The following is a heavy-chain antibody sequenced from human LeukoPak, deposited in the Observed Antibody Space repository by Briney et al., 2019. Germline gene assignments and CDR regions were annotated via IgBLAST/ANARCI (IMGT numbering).Heavy chain of an antibody. CDR3: ARVWYGSGSLYYYYYYMDV. Sequence: SGGSLRLSCAASGFTVSSNYMSWVRQAPGKGLEWVSVIYSGGRTYYADSVKGRFTISRDNSKNTLYLQMNSLRAEDTAVYYCARVWYGSGSLYYYYYYMDVWGKGTTVTISS. CDR1: GFTVSSNY. D-gene: IGHD3-10*01. V-gene: IGHV3-66*01. J-gene: IGHJ6*03. CDR2: IYSGGRT.